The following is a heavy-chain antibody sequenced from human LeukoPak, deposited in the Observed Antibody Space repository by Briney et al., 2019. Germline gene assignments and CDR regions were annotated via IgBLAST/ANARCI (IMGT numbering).Heavy chain of an antibody. Sequence: PSETLSLTCTVSGGSISSYYWSWIRQPPGKGLEWIGYIYYSGSTNYNPSLKSRVTISVDTSKNQFSLKLSSVTAADTAVYYRARVHHDYSIHWFDPWGQGTLVTVSS. J-gene: IGHJ5*02. CDR1: GGSISSYY. CDR2: IYYSGST. D-gene: IGHD4-11*01. V-gene: IGHV4-59*01. CDR3: ARVHHDYSIHWFDP.